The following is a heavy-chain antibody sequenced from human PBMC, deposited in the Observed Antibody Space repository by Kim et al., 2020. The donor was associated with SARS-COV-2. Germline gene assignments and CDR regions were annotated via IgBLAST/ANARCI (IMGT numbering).Heavy chain of an antibody. CDR3: AREAAGAFDI. J-gene: IGHJ3*02. D-gene: IGHD6-25*01. V-gene: IGHV3-64*01. CDR2: SP. Sequence: SPCYANSVKGRFTISRDNSKNTLYLQMGSLRAADMAVYYCAREAAGAFDIWGQGTMVTVSS.